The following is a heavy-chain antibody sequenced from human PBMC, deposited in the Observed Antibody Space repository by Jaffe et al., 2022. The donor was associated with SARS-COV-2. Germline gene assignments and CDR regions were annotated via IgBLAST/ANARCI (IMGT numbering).Heavy chain of an antibody. CDR1: GFTFSSYG. V-gene: IGHV3-33*01. J-gene: IGHJ5*02. CDR3: ARWMTVAGSDWFDP. CDR2: IWYDGSNK. D-gene: IGHD6-19*01. Sequence: QVQLVESGGGVVQPGRSLRLSCAASGFTFSSYGMHWVRQAPGKGLEWVAVIWYDGSNKYYADSVKGRFTISRDNSKNTLYLQMNSLRAEDTAVYYCARWMTVAGSDWFDPWGQGTLVTVSS.